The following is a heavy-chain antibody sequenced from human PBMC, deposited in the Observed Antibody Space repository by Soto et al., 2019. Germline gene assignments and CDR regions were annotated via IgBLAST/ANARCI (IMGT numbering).Heavy chain of an antibody. Sequence: SSETLSLTCTVSGGSISSGDYYWSWIRQPPGKGLERIGYIYYSGSTYYNPSLKSRVTISVDTSKNQFSLKLSSVTAADTAVYYCARVGYCSSTSCQGPSPYWFDPWGQGTLVTVSS. CDR2: IYYSGST. D-gene: IGHD2-2*01. CDR1: GGSISSGDYY. CDR3: ARVGYCSSTSCQGPSPYWFDP. V-gene: IGHV4-30-4*01. J-gene: IGHJ5*02.